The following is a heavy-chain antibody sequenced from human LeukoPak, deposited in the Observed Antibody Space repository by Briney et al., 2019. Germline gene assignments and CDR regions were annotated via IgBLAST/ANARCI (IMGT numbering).Heavy chain of an antibody. CDR2: ISYDGSNK. CDR1: GFTFSSYA. Sequence: PGRPLRLSCAASGFTFSSYAMHWVRQAPGKGLEWVAVISYDGSNKYYADSVKGRFTISRDNSKNTLYLQMNSLRAEDTAVYYCAREKSLWGQGTLVTVSS. J-gene: IGHJ4*02. CDR3: AREKSL. V-gene: IGHV3-30-3*01.